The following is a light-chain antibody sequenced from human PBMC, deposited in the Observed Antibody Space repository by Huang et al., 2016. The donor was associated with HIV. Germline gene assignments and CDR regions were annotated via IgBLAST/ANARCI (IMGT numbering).Light chain of an antibody. Sequence: DIVMTQSPLSLPVTPGEPASISCRSSQRLLNRNGYNYLDWYLQKPGQSPHRLLYLGSNRASGVTDRFSGSGSGTDFTLKISRVEAEDVGVYYCMQALQTPYTFGQGTKLEIK. V-gene: IGKV2-28*01. CDR3: MQALQTPYT. CDR2: LGS. J-gene: IGKJ2*01. CDR1: QRLLNRNGYNY.